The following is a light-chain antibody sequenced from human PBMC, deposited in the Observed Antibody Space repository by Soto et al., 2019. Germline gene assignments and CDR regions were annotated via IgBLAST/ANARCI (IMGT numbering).Light chain of an antibody. CDR2: EAT. V-gene: IGLV2-8*01. CDR3: SSYADSTNLL. Sequence: QSALTQPPSASGSPGQSVTISCTGTSSDVGGYKYVSWYQQHPGKAPKLLIYEATQRPSGVPDRFSGSKSGNTASLTVSGLQAEDEADYYCSSYADSTNLLFGGGTKLTVL. CDR1: SSDVGGYKY. J-gene: IGLJ3*02.